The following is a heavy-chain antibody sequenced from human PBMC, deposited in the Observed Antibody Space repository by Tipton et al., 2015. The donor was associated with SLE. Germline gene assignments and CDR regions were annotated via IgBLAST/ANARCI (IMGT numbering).Heavy chain of an antibody. J-gene: IGHJ4*02. CDR2: INYSGNT. CDR1: GGSISSYY. CDR3: ARVLTGTSTFDY. V-gene: IGHV4-59*01. Sequence: TLSLTCTVSGGSISSYYWTWIRQPPGKGLEWIGYINYSGNTHYNPSLKSRVTMSVDTSKNQFSLKLTSVTAADTAVYYCARVLTGTSTFDYWGQGTLVTVSS. D-gene: IGHD1-7*01.